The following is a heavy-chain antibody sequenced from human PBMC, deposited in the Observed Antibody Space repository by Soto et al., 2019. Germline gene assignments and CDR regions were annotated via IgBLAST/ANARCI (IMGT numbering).Heavy chain of an antibody. J-gene: IGHJ4*02. V-gene: IGHV3-64*01. CDR2: INSNGGST. D-gene: IGHD5-12*01. Sequence: EVQLVESGGGLVQPGGSLRLSCAASGFTFSSYAMHWVRQAPGKGLEYVSVINSNGGSTYYANSVKGRFTISRDNSKHTLYLQMGSRRAWDMAVYYCARTSGYAFDYWGQGTVVTVSS. CDR1: GFTFSSYA. CDR3: ARTSGYAFDY.